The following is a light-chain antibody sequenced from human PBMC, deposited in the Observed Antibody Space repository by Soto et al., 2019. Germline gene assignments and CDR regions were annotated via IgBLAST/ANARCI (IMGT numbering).Light chain of an antibody. Sequence: EILMTQSPATLSVSPGERATLSCRASQTVSSNLAWYQQKPGQAPRLLIYGPSTRATSTRATGIPARFSGSGSGTDFTLTISGLQSEDCAIYYCQQYHTWPITFGGGTKVDIK. CDR2: GPSTRATS. CDR1: QTVSSN. J-gene: IGKJ4*01. CDR3: QQYHTWPIT. V-gene: IGKV3-15*01.